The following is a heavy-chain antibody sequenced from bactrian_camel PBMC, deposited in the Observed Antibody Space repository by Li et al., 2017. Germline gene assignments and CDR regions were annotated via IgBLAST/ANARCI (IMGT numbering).Heavy chain of an antibody. D-gene: IGHD6*01. V-gene: IGHV3S40*01. Sequence: VQLVESGGGSVQAGGSLNLSCAASGFTFSNVDMTWVREAPGKGLNWVSSINSDGTSTYYADSVKDRFTISRANTMNTAYLQMDSLKSEDTALYSCATGNDGGVWFEYNYWGQGTQVTVS. CDR1: GFTFSNVD. CDR3: ATGNDGGVWFEYNY. CDR2: INSDGTST. J-gene: IGHJ4*01.